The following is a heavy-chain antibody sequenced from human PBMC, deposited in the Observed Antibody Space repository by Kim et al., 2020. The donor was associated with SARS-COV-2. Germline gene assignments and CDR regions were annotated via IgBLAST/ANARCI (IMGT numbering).Heavy chain of an antibody. CDR1: GGSISSSSW. D-gene: IGHD6-19*01. V-gene: IGHV4-4*02. CDR3: ARGVSSAWTLRAWFDP. J-gene: IGHJ5*02. CDR2: IDHSGST. Sequence: SETLSLTCAVSGGSISSSSWWSWVRQFPGKGLEWIGEIDHSGSTNNNASLKSRVTISVDKSKNQFSLKLRSVTAADTAVYYCARGVSSAWTLRAWFDPWGQGTLVTVSS.